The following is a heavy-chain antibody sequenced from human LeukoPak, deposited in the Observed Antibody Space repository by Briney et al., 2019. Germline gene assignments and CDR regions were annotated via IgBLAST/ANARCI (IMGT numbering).Heavy chain of an antibody. V-gene: IGHV1-8*01. CDR3: ARDRTHCSSTSCYMDAFDI. Sequence: ASVKVSCKASGYTFTSYDINWVRQATGQGLEWMGWMNPNSGNTGYAQKFQGRVTMTRNTSISTAYMELSSLRSGDTAVYYCARDRTHCSSTSCYMDAFDIWGQGTMVTVSS. CDR1: GYTFTSYD. J-gene: IGHJ3*02. CDR2: MNPNSGNT. D-gene: IGHD2-2*02.